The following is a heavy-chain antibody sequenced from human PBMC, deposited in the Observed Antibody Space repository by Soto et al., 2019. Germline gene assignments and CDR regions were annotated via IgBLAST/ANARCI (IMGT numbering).Heavy chain of an antibody. D-gene: IGHD6-13*01. CDR1: GFTFSSYS. J-gene: IGHJ6*02. V-gene: IGHV3-48*02. Sequence: GGSLRLSCAASGFTFSSYSMNWVRQAPGKGLEWVSYISSSSSTIYYADSVKGRFTISRDNAKNSLYLQMNSLRDEDTAVYYCARRVGGIAAAGTRPLKYDKDYYYGMDVWGQGTTVTVSS. CDR2: ISSSSSTI. CDR3: ARRVGGIAAAGTRPLKYDKDYYYGMDV.